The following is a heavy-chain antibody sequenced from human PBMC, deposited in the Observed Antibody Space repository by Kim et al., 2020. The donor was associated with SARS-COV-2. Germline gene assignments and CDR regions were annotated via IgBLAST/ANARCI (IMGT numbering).Heavy chain of an antibody. Sequence: DSVKGRFTISRDNSKNSLYLQMNSLRTEDTALYYCAKDMDTAMVGGYFDYWGQGTLVTVSS. D-gene: IGHD5-18*01. CDR3: AKDMDTAMVGGYFDY. J-gene: IGHJ4*02. V-gene: IGHV3-43*01.